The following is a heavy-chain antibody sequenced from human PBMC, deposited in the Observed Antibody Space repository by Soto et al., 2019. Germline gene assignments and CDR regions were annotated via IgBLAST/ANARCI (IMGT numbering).Heavy chain of an antibody. V-gene: IGHV1-18*01. D-gene: IGHD3-22*01. CDR1: GYTFTSYG. CDR3: ARGGSYYDSSGYYLDY. CDR2: ISDYNGNT. Sequence: ASVKVSCKASGYTFTSYGISWVRQAPGQGLEWMGWISDYNGNTNYAQKLQGRVTMTTDTSTSTAYMELRSLRSDDTAVYYCARGGSYYDSSGYYLDYWGQGTLVTVSS. J-gene: IGHJ4*02.